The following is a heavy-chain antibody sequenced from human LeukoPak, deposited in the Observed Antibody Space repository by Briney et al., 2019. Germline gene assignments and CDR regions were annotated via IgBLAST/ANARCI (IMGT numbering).Heavy chain of an antibody. CDR1: GGSISSHY. CDR2: IHYSGSA. J-gene: IGHJ5*02. V-gene: IGHV4-59*11. D-gene: IGHD3-22*01. CDR3: ARLTGYNYDSRSSFDP. Sequence: SETLSLTCTVSGGSISSHYWSWIRQPPGKGLEWIGFIHYSGSANYNPSLKSRVNISVDTSKSQFSLKLTSVTAADTAIYYCARLTGYNYDSRSSFDPWGQGTLVTVSP.